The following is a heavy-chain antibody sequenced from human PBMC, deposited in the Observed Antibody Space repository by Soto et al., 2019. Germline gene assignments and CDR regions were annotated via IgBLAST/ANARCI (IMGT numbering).Heavy chain of an antibody. Sequence: NPSETLSLTCAVYGGSFSGYYWSWIRQPPGKGLEWTGEINHSGSTNYNPSLKSRVTISVDTSKNQFSLKLSSVTAADTAVYYCARGYSYGVEDDAFDIWGQGTMVTVSS. CDR1: GGSFSGYY. CDR3: ARGYSYGVEDDAFDI. D-gene: IGHD5-18*01. V-gene: IGHV4-34*01. CDR2: INHSGST. J-gene: IGHJ3*02.